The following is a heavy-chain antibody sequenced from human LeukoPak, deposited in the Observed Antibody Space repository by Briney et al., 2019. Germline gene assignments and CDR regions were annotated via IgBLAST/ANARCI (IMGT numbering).Heavy chain of an antibody. J-gene: IGHJ3*02. CDR3: ARGLRYFDWPI. Sequence: SETLSLTCTVSGGSISSYYWSWIRQPAGKGLEWIGYIYYSGSTNYNPSLKSRVTISVDTSKNQFSLKLSSVTAADTAVYYCARGLRYFDWPIWGQGTMVTVSS. CDR2: IYYSGST. V-gene: IGHV4-59*01. D-gene: IGHD3-9*01. CDR1: GGSISSYY.